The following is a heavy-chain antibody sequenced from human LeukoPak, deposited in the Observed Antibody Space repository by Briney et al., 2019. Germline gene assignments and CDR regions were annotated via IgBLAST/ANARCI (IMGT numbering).Heavy chain of an antibody. CDR3: ARAGYSYMKGLFDY. V-gene: IGHV5-51*01. J-gene: IGHJ4*02. CDR1: GYSFTSYW. Sequence: GESLQISCKGSGYSFTSYWNGWVRQMPGKGLEWMGIIYPGDSDTRYSPSFQGQVTISADKSISTAYLQWSSLKASDTAMYYCARAGYSYMKGLFDYWGQGTLLTVPS. D-gene: IGHD5-18*01. CDR2: IYPGDSDT.